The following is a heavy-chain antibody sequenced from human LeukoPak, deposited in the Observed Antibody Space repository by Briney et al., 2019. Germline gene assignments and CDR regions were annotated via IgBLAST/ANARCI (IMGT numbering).Heavy chain of an antibody. V-gene: IGHV3-48*04. CDR1: GFTFSSYS. CDR3: TATDGGDIDY. Sequence: GGSLRLSCAASGFTFSSYSMNWVRQAPGKGLEWLSYISSSGGTIYYADSVKGRFTISRDNAKNSLYLQMNSLTTEDTALYYCTATDGGDIDYWGQGTLVTVSS. J-gene: IGHJ4*02. CDR2: ISSSGGTI. D-gene: IGHD5-18*01.